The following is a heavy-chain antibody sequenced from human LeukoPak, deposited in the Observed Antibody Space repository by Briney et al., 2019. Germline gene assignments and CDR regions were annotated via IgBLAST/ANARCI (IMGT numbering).Heavy chain of an antibody. CDR1: GGTFSSYA. CDR3: ARLDYGSGSYIDY. Sequence: ASVKVSCKASGGTFSSYAISWVRQAPGQGLEWMGIINPSGGSTSYAQKFQGRVTMTRDTSTSTVYMELSSLRSEDTAVYYCARLDYGSGSYIDYWGQGTLVTVSS. CDR2: INPSGGST. V-gene: IGHV1-46*01. D-gene: IGHD3-10*01. J-gene: IGHJ4*02.